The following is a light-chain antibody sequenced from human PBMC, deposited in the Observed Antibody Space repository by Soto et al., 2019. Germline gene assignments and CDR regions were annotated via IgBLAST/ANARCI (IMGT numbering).Light chain of an antibody. CDR1: SGDITDNKY. Sequence: QSALTQPPSASGSPGQSVTISCTGTSGDITDNKYDSWFQQHPGKAPQLLIYEINKRPSGVPHCFSGSKSGNTASLTVSGLQADDEADYYCTSDVGSNDYVFGTGTKVTVL. V-gene: IGLV2-8*01. J-gene: IGLJ1*01. CDR2: EIN. CDR3: TSDVGSNDYV.